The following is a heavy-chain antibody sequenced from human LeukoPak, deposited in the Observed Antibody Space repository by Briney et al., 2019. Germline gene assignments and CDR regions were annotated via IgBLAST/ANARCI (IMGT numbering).Heavy chain of an antibody. CDR3: ARGLKPSGSRHQGPYYYYMDV. D-gene: IGHD3-10*01. J-gene: IGHJ6*03. Sequence: ASVKVSCKASGYTFTSYYMHWVRQAPGQGLEWMGIINPSGGSTSYAQKFQGRVNMTRDTSTSTVYMELSSLRSEDTAVYYCARGLKPSGSRHQGPYYYYMDVWGKGTTVTISS. V-gene: IGHV1-46*01. CDR1: GYTFTSYY. CDR2: INPSGGST.